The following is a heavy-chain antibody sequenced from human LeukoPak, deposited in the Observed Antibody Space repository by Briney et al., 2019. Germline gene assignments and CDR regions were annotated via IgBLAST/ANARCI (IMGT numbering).Heavy chain of an antibody. Sequence: GGSLRLSCAASGFPLSSYSINWVRQAPGKGLEWVSYISSSGSAIYYVDSVKGRFTVSRDNAKNSLFLQMNSPRAEDTAVYYCVRVKGSYFDYWGQVALVTVSS. CDR1: GFPLSSYS. CDR3: VRVKGSYFDY. J-gene: IGHJ4*02. D-gene: IGHD2-15*01. CDR2: ISSSGSAI. V-gene: IGHV3-48*01.